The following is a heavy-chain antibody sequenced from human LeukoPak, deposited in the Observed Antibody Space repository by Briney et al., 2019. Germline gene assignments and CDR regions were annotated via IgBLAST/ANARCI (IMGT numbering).Heavy chain of an antibody. V-gene: IGHV4-30-2*01. CDR1: GGSIRSSSYS. CDR2: IYHSGST. J-gene: IGHJ5*02. Sequence: SDTLSLTCTVSGGSIRSSSYSWSWIRQPPGKGLEWIGYIYHSGSTYYNPSLKSRVTISVDRSKNQFSLKLSSVTAADTAVYYCARDRAVSSNWFDPWGQGTLVTVSS. D-gene: IGHD2-8*01. CDR3: ARDRAVSSNWFDP.